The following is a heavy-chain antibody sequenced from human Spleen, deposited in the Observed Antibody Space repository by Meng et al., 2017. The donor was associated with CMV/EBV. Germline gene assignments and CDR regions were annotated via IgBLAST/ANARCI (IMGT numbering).Heavy chain of an antibody. V-gene: IGHV4-59*01. J-gene: IGHJ4*02. CDR2: IYYSGST. Sequence: SETLSLTCTVSGGSISSYYWSWIRQPPGKGLEWIGYIYYSGSTNYIPPLKSRVTISVDTSKNQISLKLSSVTAADTAVYYCARASVDQYYFDYWGQGTLVTVSS. CDR1: GGSISSYY. CDR3: ARASVDQYYFDY. D-gene: IGHD6-19*01.